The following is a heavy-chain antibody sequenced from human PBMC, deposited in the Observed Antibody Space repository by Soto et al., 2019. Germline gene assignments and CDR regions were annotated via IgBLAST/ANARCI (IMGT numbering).Heavy chain of an antibody. Sequence: QVQLQESGPGLVKPSETLSLTCTVSGGSISSYYWSWIRQPPGKGLEWIGYIYYSWSTNYNPSLKSRVTISVDTSKNQFSLKRSSVTAADTAVYYCARRYGDYFDYWGQGTLVTVSS. J-gene: IGHJ4*02. CDR3: ARRYGDYFDY. V-gene: IGHV4-59*08. D-gene: IGHD4-17*01. CDR1: GGSISSYY. CDR2: IYYSWST.